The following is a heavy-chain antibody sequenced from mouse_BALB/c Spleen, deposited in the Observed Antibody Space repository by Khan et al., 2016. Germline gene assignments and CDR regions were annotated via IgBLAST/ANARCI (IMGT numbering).Heavy chain of an antibody. D-gene: IGHD2-3*01. V-gene: IGHV2-6*02. Sequence: QVQLKESGPGLVAPSQSLSITCTVSGFSLTSYGVHWVRQPPGKGLEWLVVIWSDGSTTYNSALKSRLSISKDNSKSQVFLKMNSLQTDDTAMYXSARSDGYYWYFDVWGAGTTVTVSS. CDR2: IWSDGST. CDR1: GFSLTSYG. J-gene: IGHJ1*01. CDR3: ARSDGYYWYFDV.